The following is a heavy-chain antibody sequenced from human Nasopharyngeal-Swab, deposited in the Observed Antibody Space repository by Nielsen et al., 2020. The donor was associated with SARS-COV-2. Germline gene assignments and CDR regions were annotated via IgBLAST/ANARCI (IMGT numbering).Heavy chain of an antibody. CDR1: GVTVSNNY. V-gene: IGHV3-53*01. CDR3: AREVSTCWYRGAAFDI. D-gene: IGHD6-19*01. Sequence: GGSLRLSCAASGVTVSNNYMNWVRQAPGKGLEWVSLIYSGGSTYYSDSVKGRFTISRDNSKNTLYLQMNSLRAEDTAVYYCAREVSTCWYRGAAFDIWGQGTMVTVSS. J-gene: IGHJ3*02. CDR2: IYSGGST.